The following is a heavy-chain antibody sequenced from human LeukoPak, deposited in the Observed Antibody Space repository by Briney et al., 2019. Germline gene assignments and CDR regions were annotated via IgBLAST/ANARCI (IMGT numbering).Heavy chain of an antibody. D-gene: IGHD6-19*01. V-gene: IGHV1-2*02. CDR2: ISPNSGGT. J-gene: IGHJ4*02. CDR1: GYTFTGYY. Sequence: ASVKVPCKASGYTFTGYYMNWVRQAPGQGLEWMGWISPNSGGTNYAQKDQGRVTMTRDTSISTAYIELSRLRSDDTAVYYYARSGISGWYVSDYWGQGTLVTVSS. CDR3: ARSGISGWYVSDY.